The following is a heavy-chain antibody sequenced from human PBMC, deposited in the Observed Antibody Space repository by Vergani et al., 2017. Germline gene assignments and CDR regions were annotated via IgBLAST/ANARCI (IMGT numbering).Heavy chain of an antibody. CDR1: GFTFSDYY. D-gene: IGHD6-13*01. V-gene: IGHV3-11*01. CDR2: ISSSGSTI. J-gene: IGHJ5*02. Sequence: QVQLVESGGGLVKPGGSLRLSCAASGFTFSDYYMSWIRQAPGKGLEWVSYISSSGSTIYYADAVKGRFTISRDNAKSSLYLQMNSLRAEDTAVYYCARDLIRSIAAAGRDNNWFDPWGQGTLVTVSS. CDR3: ARDLIRSIAAAGRDNNWFDP.